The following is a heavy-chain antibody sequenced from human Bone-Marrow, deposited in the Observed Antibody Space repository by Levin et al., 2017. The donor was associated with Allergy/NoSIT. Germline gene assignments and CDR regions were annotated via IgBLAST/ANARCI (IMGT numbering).Heavy chain of an antibody. V-gene: IGHV3-30-3*01. CDR1: GFTFSDYA. CDR2: ISYDGGNE. Sequence: PGGSLRLSCAASGFTFSDYAMNWVRQAPGKGLEWVTGISYDGGNEYSADSVKGRFNIFRDNSKNTLYLQMNSLRPEDTAVYYCARDSWLFSRGWTDSLDYWGQGTLVTVSS. J-gene: IGHJ4*02. D-gene: IGHD6-19*01. CDR3: ARDSWLFSRGWTDSLDY.